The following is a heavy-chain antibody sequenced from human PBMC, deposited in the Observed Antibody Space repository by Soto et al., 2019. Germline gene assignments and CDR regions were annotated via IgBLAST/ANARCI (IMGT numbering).Heavy chain of an antibody. D-gene: IGHD3-3*01. V-gene: IGHV3-23*01. J-gene: IGHJ4*02. CDR3: AKDQAITIFGVVTRDFDY. CDR2: ISGSGSNT. CDR1: GFTFSSYA. Sequence: EVQLLESGGGLVQPGGSLRLSCAASGFTFSSYAMSWVRQAPGKGLEWVSAISGSGSNTYYADSVKGRFTISRDNSKNTLYLQMNSLRAEDTAVYYCAKDQAITIFGVVTRDFDYWGQGTLVTVSS.